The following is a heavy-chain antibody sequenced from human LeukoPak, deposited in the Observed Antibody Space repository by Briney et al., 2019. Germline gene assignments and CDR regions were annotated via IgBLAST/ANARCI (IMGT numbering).Heavy chain of an antibody. V-gene: IGHV3-23*01. J-gene: IGHJ5*02. Sequence: GGSLRLSCEGSGFTLSSYAMSWVRQAPGRGLEWVSLISGGTDKTYYADSVKGRFTISRDNSKNTLYLQMNSLRAEDTAVYYCAKALGYYYGSGSYHNWFDPWGQGTLVTVSS. CDR3: AKALGYYYGSGSYHNWFDP. D-gene: IGHD3-10*01. CDR1: GFTLSSYA. CDR2: ISGGTDKT.